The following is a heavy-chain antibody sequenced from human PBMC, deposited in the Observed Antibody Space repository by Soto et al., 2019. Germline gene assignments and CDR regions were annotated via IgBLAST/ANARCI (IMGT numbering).Heavy chain of an antibody. J-gene: IGHJ5*02. V-gene: IGHV4-59*01. Sequence: SETLSLTCTVSGGSISSYYWSWIRQPPGKGLEWIGYIYYSGSTNYNPSLKSRVTISVDTSKNQFSLKLSSVTAADTAVYYCAREGTNYYGSGSYYMDWFDPWGQGTLVTVS. D-gene: IGHD3-10*01. CDR3: AREGTNYYGSGSYYMDWFDP. CDR2: IYYSGST. CDR1: GGSISSYY.